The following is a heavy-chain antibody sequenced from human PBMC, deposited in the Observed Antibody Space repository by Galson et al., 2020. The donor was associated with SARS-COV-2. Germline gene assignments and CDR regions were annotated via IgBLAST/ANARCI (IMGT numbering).Heavy chain of an antibody. CDR1: GFTFSSYW. J-gene: IGHJ4*02. CDR3: ARGDMRNDYFDF. CDR2: IYSEGSST. Sequence: GGSLRLSCAASGFTFSSYWMHWVRQAPGKGLAWVSRIYSEGSSTSYADSVKGRFTISGDDAKNTLYLHMSSLRAEDTAVYYCARGDMRNDYFDFWGQGTLVTFSS. V-gene: IGHV3-74*01. D-gene: IGHD3-16*01.